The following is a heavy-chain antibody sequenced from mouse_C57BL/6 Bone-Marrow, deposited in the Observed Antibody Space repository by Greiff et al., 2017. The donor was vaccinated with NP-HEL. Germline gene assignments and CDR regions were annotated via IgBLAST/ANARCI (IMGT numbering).Heavy chain of an antibody. V-gene: IGHV1-18*01. CDR1: GYTFTDYN. D-gene: IGHD1-1*01. CDR2: INPNNGGT. J-gene: IGHJ2*01. CDR3: ARWRDYYAGFDY. Sequence: EVQLQQSGPELVKPGASVKIPCKASGYTFTDYNMDWVKQSHGKSLEWIGDINPNNGGTIYNQKFKGKATLTVDKSSSTAYMKLRSLTSEDTAVYYCARWRDYYAGFDYWGQGTTLTVSS.